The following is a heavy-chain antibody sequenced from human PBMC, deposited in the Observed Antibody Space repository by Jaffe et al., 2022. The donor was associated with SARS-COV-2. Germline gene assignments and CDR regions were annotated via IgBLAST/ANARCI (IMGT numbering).Heavy chain of an antibody. Sequence: EVQLVESGGGLVKPGGSLRLSCAASGFTFSSYSMNWVRQAPGKGLEWLSSISSSSTYIYYADSVKGRFTISRDNAKNSLYLQMNSLRAEDTAVYYCATCGGDCYLMGYYYMDVWGKGTTVTVSS. CDR1: GFTFSSYS. CDR2: ISSSSTYI. V-gene: IGHV3-21*01. D-gene: IGHD2-21*02. CDR3: ATCGGDCYLMGYYYMDV. J-gene: IGHJ6*03.